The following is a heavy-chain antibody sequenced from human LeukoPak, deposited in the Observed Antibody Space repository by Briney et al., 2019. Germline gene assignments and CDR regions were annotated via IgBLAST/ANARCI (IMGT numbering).Heavy chain of an antibody. V-gene: IGHV3-30*09. Sequence: GGSLRLSCAASGFTFSSNTMHWVRQAPGKGLEWVAVISYDGSKKYYADSVKGRFAISRDNSKNTLYLQMNSLRGEDTAVYYCARDLGPGYSGYEGFFDSWGQGTLVSVSS. D-gene: IGHD5-12*01. CDR3: ARDLGPGYSGYEGFFDS. CDR2: ISYDGSKK. J-gene: IGHJ5*01. CDR1: GFTFSSNT.